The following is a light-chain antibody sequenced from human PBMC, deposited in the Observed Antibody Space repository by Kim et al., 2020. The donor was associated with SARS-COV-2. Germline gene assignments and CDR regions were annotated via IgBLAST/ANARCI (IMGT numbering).Light chain of an antibody. J-gene: IGLJ2*01. CDR3: QAWSSSIF. CDR1: RVEDEC. CDR2: KNT. Sequence: ESQRQRTSRTCSRDRVEDECVCKYQQRPGKAPVLVNYKNTRAPTGLPGRVSGSDSGNTATLTGSGTKVVDEADYYWQAWSSSIFFGGGTQLTVL. V-gene: IGLV3-1*01.